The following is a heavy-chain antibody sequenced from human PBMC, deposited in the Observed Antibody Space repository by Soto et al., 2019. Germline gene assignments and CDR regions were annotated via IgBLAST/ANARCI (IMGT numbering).Heavy chain of an antibody. CDR2: ISYDGSNK. CDR1: GFTFSSYA. V-gene: IGHV3-30-3*01. J-gene: IGHJ4*02. D-gene: IGHD3-22*01. CDR3: ARDNEIVAYYFDY. Sequence: SLILSCAASGFTFSSYAMHWVRQAPGKGLEWVAVISYDGSNKYYADSVKGRFTISRDNSKNTLYLQMNSLRAEDTAVYYCARDNEIVAYYFDYWGQGTLVTVPQ.